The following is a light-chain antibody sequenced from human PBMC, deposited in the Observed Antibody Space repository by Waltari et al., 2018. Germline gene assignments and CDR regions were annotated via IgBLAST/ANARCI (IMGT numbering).Light chain of an antibody. CDR3: QQYNNWPPGT. J-gene: IGKJ2*01. CDR1: QSVSSN. CDR2: GAS. Sequence: EIVMTQSPATLSVSHGERATLSCRASQSVSSNLAWYQQKPGQAPRLLIYGASTRATGIPARFSGSGSGTEFTLTISSLQSEDFAVYYCQQYNNWPPGTFGQGTKLEIK. V-gene: IGKV3-15*01.